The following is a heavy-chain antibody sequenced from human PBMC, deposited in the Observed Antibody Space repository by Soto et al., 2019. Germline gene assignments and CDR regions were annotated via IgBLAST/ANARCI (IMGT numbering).Heavy chain of an antibody. Sequence: QVQLVESGGGVVQPGRSLRLSCAASGFTFRGYGMHWVRQAPGKGLEWVALMSFDGSNKYDADSVRGRFTISSDNSNSTLYLQMEMLRPEYTAVYYCANEFGWELHLSHPDYHSGVDVWGQGNKVTVSS. CDR2: MSFDGSNK. J-gene: IGHJ6*01. CDR1: GFTFRGYG. D-gene: IGHD3-10*01. V-gene: IGHV3-30*18. CDR3: ANEFGWELHLSHPDYHSGVDV.